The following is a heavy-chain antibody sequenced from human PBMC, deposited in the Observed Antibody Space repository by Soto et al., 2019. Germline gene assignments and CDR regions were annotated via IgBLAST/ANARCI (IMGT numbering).Heavy chain of an antibody. CDR1: GGSFSGYY. Sequence: QVQLQQWGAGLLKPSETLSLTCAVYGGSFSGYYWNWIRQPPGKGLEWIGEINHSGSTNYNPSLKSRLTISVDTSKNQFSLKLSSVTAADTAVYYCARGWGRILDYWGQGTLVTVSS. CDR3: ARGWGRILDY. V-gene: IGHV4-34*01. CDR2: INHSGST. J-gene: IGHJ4*02. D-gene: IGHD7-27*01.